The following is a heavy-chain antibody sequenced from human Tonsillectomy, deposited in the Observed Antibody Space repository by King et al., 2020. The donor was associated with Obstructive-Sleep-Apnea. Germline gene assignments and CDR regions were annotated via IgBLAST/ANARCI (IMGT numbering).Heavy chain of an antibody. CDR2: ISGSGSTK. Sequence: VQLVESGGGLVQPGGSLRLSCAASGFTFSNYTMNWVRQAPGKGLEWVSYISGSGSTKHYADSVKGRFTISRDNAKNSLYLQMNGLRAEDTALYYCASGRRNVWGRGTSVTVSS. V-gene: IGHV3-48*04. J-gene: IGHJ6*02. CDR1: GFTFSNYT. CDR3: ASGRRNV.